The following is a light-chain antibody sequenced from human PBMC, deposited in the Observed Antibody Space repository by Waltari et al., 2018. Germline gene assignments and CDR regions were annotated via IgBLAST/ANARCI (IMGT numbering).Light chain of an antibody. V-gene: IGLV1-40*01. Sequence: QSVLTQPPSVSGAPGQRVTISCTGSSSNIGAGYDVLWYQQLPGTAPKLLIYDNNNRPSGVPDRFSGSKSGTSASLAITGLQAEDEADYYCQSYDSSLSGSVFGGGTKLTVL. CDR2: DNN. CDR1: SSNIGAGYD. J-gene: IGLJ2*01. CDR3: QSYDSSLSGSV.